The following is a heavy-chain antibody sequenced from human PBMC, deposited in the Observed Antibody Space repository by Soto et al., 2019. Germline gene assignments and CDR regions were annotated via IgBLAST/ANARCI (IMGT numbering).Heavy chain of an antibody. CDR3: ARDFPNPGIAVAGFPDY. D-gene: IGHD6-19*01. CDR1: GFTFISYA. CDR2: ISYDGSNK. V-gene: IGHV3-30-3*01. J-gene: IGHJ4*02. Sequence: QVQLVESGGGVVQPGRSLRLSCAASGFTFISYAMHWVRQAPGKGLEWVAVISYDGSNKYYADSVKGRFTISRDNSKNTLYLQMNSLRAEDTAVYYCARDFPNPGIAVAGFPDYWGQGTLVTVSS.